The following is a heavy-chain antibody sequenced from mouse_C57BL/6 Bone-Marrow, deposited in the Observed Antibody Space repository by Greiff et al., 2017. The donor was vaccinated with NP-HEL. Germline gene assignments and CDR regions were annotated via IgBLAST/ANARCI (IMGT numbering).Heavy chain of an antibody. CDR1: GFTFSDYG. J-gene: IGHJ3*01. Sequence: EVHLVESGGGLVQPGGSLKLSCAASGFTFSDYGMAWVRQAPRKGPEWVAFISNLAYSIYYADTVTGRFTISRENAKNTLYLEMSSLRSEDTAMYYCARPGGSSLFAYWGQGTLVTVSA. CDR3: ARPGGSSLFAY. V-gene: IGHV5-15*01. D-gene: IGHD1-1*01. CDR2: ISNLAYSI.